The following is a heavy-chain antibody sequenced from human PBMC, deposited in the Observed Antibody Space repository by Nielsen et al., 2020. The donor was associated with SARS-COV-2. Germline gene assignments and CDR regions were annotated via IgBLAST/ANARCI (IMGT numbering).Heavy chain of an antibody. CDR3: ARLGMGSGSYFPDAFDI. Sequence: SETLSLTCTVSGGSISSSSYYWGWIRQPPGKGLEWIGSIYYSGSTYYNPSLKSRVTISVDTSKNQFSLKLSSVTAADTAVYYCARLGMGSGSYFPDAFDIWGQGTMVTVSS. V-gene: IGHV4-39*01. D-gene: IGHD3-10*01. CDR2: IYYSGST. J-gene: IGHJ3*02. CDR1: GGSISSSSYY.